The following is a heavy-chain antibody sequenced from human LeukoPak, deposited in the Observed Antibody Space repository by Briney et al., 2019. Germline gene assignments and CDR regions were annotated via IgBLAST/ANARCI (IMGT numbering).Heavy chain of an antibody. Sequence: PGGSLRLSCAASGFTFSSYGMHWVRQAPGKGLEWVAFIRYDGSNKHYADSVKGRFTISRDNSKNTLYLQMNSLRAEDTAVYYCAKVHGDYPGIDYWGQGTLVTVSS. D-gene: IGHD4-17*01. CDR1: GFTFSSYG. CDR2: IRYDGSNK. J-gene: IGHJ4*02. V-gene: IGHV3-30*02. CDR3: AKVHGDYPGIDY.